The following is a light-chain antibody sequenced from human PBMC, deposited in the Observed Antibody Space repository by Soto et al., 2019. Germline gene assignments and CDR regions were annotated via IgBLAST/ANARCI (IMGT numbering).Light chain of an antibody. CDR2: KAS. J-gene: IGKJ1*01. CDR3: QPYNSYSRT. V-gene: IGKV1-5*03. CDR1: QSIDSW. Sequence: DIQMTQSPSTLSASVGDRVTITCRASQSIDSWLAWYQHKPGKAPKLPNFKASTLETGDLSRFSGSGSETEFTLTIGSLQPDDSATCYCQPYNSYSRTFGQGTKVEIK.